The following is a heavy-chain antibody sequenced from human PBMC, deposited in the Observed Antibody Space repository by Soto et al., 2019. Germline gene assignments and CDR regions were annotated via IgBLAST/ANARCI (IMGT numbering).Heavy chain of an antibody. CDR1: GGSISSGGYS. V-gene: IGHV4-30-2*01. J-gene: IGHJ4*02. D-gene: IGHD1-26*01. Sequence: QLQLQESGSGLVKPSQTLSLTCAVSGGSISSGGYSWRWIRQPPGKGLEWIGYIYHSGSTYYNPSLKSRVTISVDRSKNQFSLKLSSVTAADTAVYYCARGSYYPTVGLDYWGQGTLVTVSS. CDR2: IYHSGST. CDR3: ARGSYYPTVGLDY.